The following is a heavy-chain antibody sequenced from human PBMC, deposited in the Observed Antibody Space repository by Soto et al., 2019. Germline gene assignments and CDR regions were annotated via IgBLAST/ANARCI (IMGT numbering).Heavy chain of an antibody. V-gene: IGHV3-48*01. CDR3: ARFQYDFWSGYYPNAFDI. J-gene: IGHJ3*02. CDR1: GFTFSSYS. Sequence: PGGSLRLSCAASGFTFSSYSMNWVRQAPGKGLEWVSYISSSSSTIYYADSVKGRFTISRDNAKNSLYLQMNSLRAEDTAVYYCARFQYDFWSGYYPNAFDIWGQGTMVTVSS. CDR2: ISSSSSTI. D-gene: IGHD3-3*01.